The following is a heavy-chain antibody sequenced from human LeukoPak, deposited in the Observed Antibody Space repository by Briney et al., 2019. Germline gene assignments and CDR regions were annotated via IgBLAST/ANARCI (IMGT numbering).Heavy chain of an antibody. CDR2: MDRHTDI. V-gene: IGHV3-69-1*02. CDR1: GFTFSNFG. CDR3: VGDPTTNRFQYFQY. Sequence: GGSLRLSCTASGFTFSNFGVNWVRQAPGKGLEWVSCMDRHTDIYYANSVRGRFTISRDNAKNSVFLQMNRLTVEDTAVYYCVGDPTTNRFQYFQYWGQGALVTVPS. D-gene: IGHD1-26*01. J-gene: IGHJ1*01.